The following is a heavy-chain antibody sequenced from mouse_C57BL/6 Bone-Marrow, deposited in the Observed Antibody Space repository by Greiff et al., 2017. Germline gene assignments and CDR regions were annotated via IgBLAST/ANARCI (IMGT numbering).Heavy chain of an antibody. J-gene: IGHJ2*01. V-gene: IGHV1-82*01. CDR1: GYAFSSSW. Sequence: VQLQESGPELVKPGASGKISCKASGYAFSSSWMNWVKQRPGKGLEWIGRIYPGDGDTNYNGKFKGKATLTADKSSSTAYMQLSSLTSEDSAVYFCARGGYGNSYYFDYWGQGTTLTVSS. CDR3: ARGGYGNSYYFDY. CDR2: IYPGDGDT. D-gene: IGHD2-1*01.